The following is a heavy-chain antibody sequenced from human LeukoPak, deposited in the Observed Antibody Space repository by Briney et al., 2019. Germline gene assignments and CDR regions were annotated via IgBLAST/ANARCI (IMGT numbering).Heavy chain of an antibody. CDR1: GFTFSSYA. CDR2: ISGSGGST. CDR3: AKALLRITMIVVVGPRKYYFDY. J-gene: IGHJ4*02. V-gene: IGHV3-23*01. D-gene: IGHD3-22*01. Sequence: GGSLRLSCAASGFTFSSYAMSWVRQAPGKGLEWVSAISGSGGSTYHTDSVKGRFTISRDNSKNTLYLQMNSLRAEDTAVYYCAKALLRITMIVVVGPRKYYFDYWGQGTLVTVSS.